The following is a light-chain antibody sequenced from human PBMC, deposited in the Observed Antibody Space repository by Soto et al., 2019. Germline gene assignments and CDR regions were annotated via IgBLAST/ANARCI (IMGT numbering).Light chain of an antibody. J-gene: IGLJ2*01. CDR1: SSDVGGYNY. CDR3: SSYTSSSFVV. Sequence: QSVLTQPASVSGSPGQSITISCTGTSSDVGGYNYVSWYQQHPGKAPKLMIYDVSNRPSGVSNSFSGSKSGNTASLTISGXXXXXEADYYCSSYTSSSFVVFGGGTKVTVL. CDR2: DVS. V-gene: IGLV2-14*01.